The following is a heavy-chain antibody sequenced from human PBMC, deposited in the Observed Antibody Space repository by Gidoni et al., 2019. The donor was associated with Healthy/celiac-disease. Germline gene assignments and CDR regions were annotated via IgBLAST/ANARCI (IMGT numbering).Heavy chain of an antibody. J-gene: IGHJ6*03. D-gene: IGHD3-22*01. Sequence: QVPLQESGPGLVKPSPTLSLTCTVSGGSISSGGYYCSWIRQHPGKGLEWIGYIYYSGSTYYNPSLKSRVTISVDTSKNQFSLKLSSVTAADTAVYYCAREGSSGYYYYMDVWGKGTTVTVSS. CDR1: GGSISSGGYY. CDR2: IYYSGST. V-gene: IGHV4-31*03. CDR3: AREGSSGYYYYMDV.